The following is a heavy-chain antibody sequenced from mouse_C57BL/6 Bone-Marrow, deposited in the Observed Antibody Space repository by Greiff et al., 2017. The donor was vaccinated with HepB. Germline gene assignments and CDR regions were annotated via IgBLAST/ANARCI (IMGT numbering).Heavy chain of an antibody. J-gene: IGHJ3*01. Sequence: VQLQQSGAELVRPGASVKLSCTASGFNIKDDYMHWVKQRPEQGLEWIGWIDPENGDTEYASKFQGKATITADTSSNTAYLQLSSLTSEDTAVYYCTTRTMVTRSEFAYWGQGTLVTVSA. CDR1: GFNIKDDY. CDR3: TTRTMVTRSEFAY. V-gene: IGHV14-4*01. D-gene: IGHD2-2*01. CDR2: IDPENGDT.